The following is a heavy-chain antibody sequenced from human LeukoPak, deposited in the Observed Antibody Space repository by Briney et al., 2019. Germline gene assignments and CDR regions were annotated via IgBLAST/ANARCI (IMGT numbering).Heavy chain of an antibody. CDR3: NSGYYYYYGMDV. CDR1: GGSFSGYY. CDR2: INHSGST. J-gene: IGHJ6*02. V-gene: IGHV4-34*03. D-gene: IGHD1-26*01. Sequence: SETLSLTCAVYGGSFSGYYWSWIRQPPGKGLEWIGEINHSGSTNYNPSLKSRVTISVDTSKNQFSLKLSSVTAADTAVYYCNSGYYYYYGMDVWGQGTTVTVSS.